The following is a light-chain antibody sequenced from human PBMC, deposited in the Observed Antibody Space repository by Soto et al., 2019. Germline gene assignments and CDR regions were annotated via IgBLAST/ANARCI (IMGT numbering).Light chain of an antibody. CDR3: QRYGSSPLIT. CDR1: QSVSSSS. V-gene: IGKV3-20*01. J-gene: IGKJ5*01. CDR2: GTS. Sequence: ETVLTQSPGTLSLSPGERATLSCRASQSVSSSSLAWYQQRPGQAPRLLIYGTSSRATGIPDRFSGSGSGTDFTLTISRLETEDFAVYFCQRYGSSPLITFGQGTRLEIK.